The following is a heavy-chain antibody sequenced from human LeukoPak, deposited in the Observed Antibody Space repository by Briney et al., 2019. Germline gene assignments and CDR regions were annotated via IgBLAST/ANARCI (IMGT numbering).Heavy chain of an antibody. CDR1: DRSFSGSY. Sequence: SETLPLTCAVYDRSFSGSYWSWIRQPPGEWLEWIGEITHDGRINYSPSLKSRATISVDTSKNQFSLKLSSVTAADSAVYYCATIYGDYSDFDSWGQGTLVTVSS. J-gene: IGHJ4*02. CDR3: ATIYGDYSDFDS. V-gene: IGHV4-34*01. D-gene: IGHD4-17*01. CDR2: ITHDGRI.